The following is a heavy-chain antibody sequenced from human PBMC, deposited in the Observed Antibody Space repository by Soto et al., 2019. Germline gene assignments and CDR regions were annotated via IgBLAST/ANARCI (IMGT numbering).Heavy chain of an antibody. J-gene: IGHJ2*01. CDR2: ISYDGSNK. Sequence: QVQLVESGGGVVQPGRSLRLSCAASGFTFSSYGMHWVRQAPGKGLEWVAVISYDGSNKYYADSVKGRFTISRDNSKNTLYLQMNSLRAEDTAVYYCAKGSYEGYFDLWGRGTLVTVSS. V-gene: IGHV3-30*18. CDR1: GFTFSSYG. CDR3: AKGSYEGYFDL. D-gene: IGHD1-26*01.